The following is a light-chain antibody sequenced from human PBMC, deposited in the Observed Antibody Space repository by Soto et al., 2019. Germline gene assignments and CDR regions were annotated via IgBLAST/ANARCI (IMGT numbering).Light chain of an antibody. Sequence: DIQLTQSPSFLSASVGDRVTITCRASQGIASYLVWYQQKPGKAPKLLIYAASTLQSWVPSRFSGSGSGTEFTLTISSLQPEDFATYYCQQLNSYPITFGPGTKVDIK. J-gene: IGKJ3*01. CDR1: QGIASY. CDR2: AAS. CDR3: QQLNSYPIT. V-gene: IGKV1-9*01.